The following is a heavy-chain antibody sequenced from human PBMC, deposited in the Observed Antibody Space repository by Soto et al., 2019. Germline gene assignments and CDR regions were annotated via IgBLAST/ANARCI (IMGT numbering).Heavy chain of an antibody. Sequence: QVQLVESGGGVVQPGRSLRLSCAASGFTFSSYGMHWVRQAPGKGLEWVAVIWYDGSNKYYADSVKGRFTISRDNSKNTRYLQMNSLRAEDTAVYYCARGGYYDFWSGYRPDNGWFDPWGQGTLVTVSS. J-gene: IGHJ5*02. CDR2: IWYDGSNK. V-gene: IGHV3-33*01. D-gene: IGHD3-3*01. CDR1: GFTFSSYG. CDR3: ARGGYYDFWSGYRPDNGWFDP.